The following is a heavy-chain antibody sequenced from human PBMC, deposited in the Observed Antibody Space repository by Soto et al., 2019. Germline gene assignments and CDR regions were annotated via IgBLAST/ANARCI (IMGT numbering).Heavy chain of an antibody. Sequence: QVQLQESGPGLVKPSQTLSLTCTVSGGSISSGGYYWSWIRQPPGKGLEWIGYIYYSGSTYYNPPLKSRVTITVDTSKNQFSLKLSSVTAADTAVYYCASLLKRDYYGMDVWGQGTTVTVSS. CDR3: ASLLKRDYYGMDV. CDR1: GGSISSGGYY. CDR2: IYYSGST. V-gene: IGHV4-31*03. D-gene: IGHD2-15*01. J-gene: IGHJ6*02.